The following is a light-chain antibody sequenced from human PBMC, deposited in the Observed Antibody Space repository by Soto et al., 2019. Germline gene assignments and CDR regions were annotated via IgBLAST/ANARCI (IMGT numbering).Light chain of an antibody. CDR2: DAC. CDR3: QQHRSYPVT. J-gene: IGKJ4*01. Sequence: TQSPATLSASVGDRVTITCRASQGIAIWLSWYQQNPGKAPNLIIYDACNLKSWVPSRFSGSGSGTEFTLTISSLQPEDFASYYCQQHRSYPVTFGGGTKADIK. CDR1: QGIAIW. V-gene: IGKV1-5*01.